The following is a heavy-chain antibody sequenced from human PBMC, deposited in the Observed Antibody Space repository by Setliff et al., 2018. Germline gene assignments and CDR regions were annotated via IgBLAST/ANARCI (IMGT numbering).Heavy chain of an antibody. D-gene: IGHD4-4*01. CDR3: ARRGTTAFDF. J-gene: IGHJ4*02. CDR1: GFTFSIYS. CDR2: ISSGSISTT. V-gene: IGHV3-48*01. Sequence: GESLRLSCAASGFTFSIYSMNWLRQAPGKGLEWVSYISSGSISTTHYADSVRGRFTVSRDNAKNTLYLEMNNLRAEDSAVYYCARRGTTAFDFWGLGTLGTVSS.